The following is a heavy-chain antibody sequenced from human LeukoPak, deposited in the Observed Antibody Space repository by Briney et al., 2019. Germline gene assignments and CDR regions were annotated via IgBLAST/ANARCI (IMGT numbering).Heavy chain of an antibody. CDR1: GGFISSYY. Sequence: PAETLSLTCTVSGGFISSYYWNWIRQPPGKGLEWIGYIYYSGSTNSSGSTNYNPSLKSRATILVDTSKNQFSLKLTSVTAADTAVYYCARGGRITMITYWGQGTLVTVSS. CDR2: IYYSGSTNSSGST. V-gene: IGHV4-59*01. CDR3: ARGGRITMITY. D-gene: IGHD3-22*01. J-gene: IGHJ4*02.